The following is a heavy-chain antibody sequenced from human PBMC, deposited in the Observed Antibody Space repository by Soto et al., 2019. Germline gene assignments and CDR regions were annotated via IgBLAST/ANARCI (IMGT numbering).Heavy chain of an antibody. CDR2: ISAHNGNS. D-gene: IGHD3-10*01. Sequence: QVQLVQSGDEMRKPGASVKVSCQASGYTFSNYGITWVRQAPGQGLEWMGWISAHNGNSKYAQSLQGRLTLTTDTSTSTAYMELRSLSSDDTPVYYCARDWYFYGSGSPNHMDVWGKGTTVSVSS. V-gene: IGHV1-18*01. CDR3: ARDWYFYGSGSPNHMDV. J-gene: IGHJ6*03. CDR1: GYTFSNYG.